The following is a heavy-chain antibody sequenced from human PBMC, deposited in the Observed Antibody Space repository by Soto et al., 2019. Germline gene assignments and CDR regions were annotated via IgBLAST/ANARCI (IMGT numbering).Heavy chain of an antibody. CDR2: IYYSGST. CDR3: ARQGGYCSSTNCYGYYAMDV. D-gene: IGHD2-2*01. V-gene: IGHV4-59*08. J-gene: IGHJ6*02. Sequence: SETLSLTCTVSGGSISSYYWSWIRQTPGKGLEWIGYIYYSGSTNYNPSLKSRVSISVDTSKNQFSLRVTSVTAADTALYYCARQGGYCSSTNCYGYYAMDVWGQGTTVTVS. CDR1: GGSISSYY.